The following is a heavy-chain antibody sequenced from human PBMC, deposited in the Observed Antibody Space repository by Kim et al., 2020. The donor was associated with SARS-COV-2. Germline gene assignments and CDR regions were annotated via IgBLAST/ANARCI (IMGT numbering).Heavy chain of an antibody. CDR3: VTGRGDH. V-gene: IGHV3-7*03. D-gene: IGHD3-10*01. J-gene: IGHJ4*02. CDR2: IIQDERDIK. Sequence: GGSLRLSCTASGFTFTDDWMGWVRQAPGKGLEWVAIIIQDERDIKHYVESVKGRFTISRGNPQNPLYLQMNNLRVEDTAVYFCVTGRGDHWGQGSLVTVSS. CDR1: GFTFTDDW.